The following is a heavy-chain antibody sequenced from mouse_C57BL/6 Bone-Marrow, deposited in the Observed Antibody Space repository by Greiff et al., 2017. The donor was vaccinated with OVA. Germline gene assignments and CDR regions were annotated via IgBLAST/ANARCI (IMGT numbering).Heavy chain of an antibody. Sequence: VQLKQSGPGLVATSQSLSITRTVSGFPLTSYAISWVRQPPGKGLEWLGVIWTGGGTNYNSALKSRLSISKDNSKSQVFLKMNSLQTDDTARYYCARKGYYYGSSYDYAMDYWGQGTSVTVSS. D-gene: IGHD1-1*01. CDR3: ARKGYYYGSSYDYAMDY. CDR1: GFPLTSYA. CDR2: IWTGGGT. V-gene: IGHV2-9-1*01. J-gene: IGHJ4*01.